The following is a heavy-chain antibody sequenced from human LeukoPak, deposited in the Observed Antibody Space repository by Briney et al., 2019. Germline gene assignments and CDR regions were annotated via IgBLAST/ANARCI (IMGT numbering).Heavy chain of an antibody. CDR3: TTDRGFDYVWGSYRPY. CDR1: GFTFSNAW. V-gene: IGHV3-15*01. Sequence: GGSLRLSCAASGFTFSNAWMSWVRQAPGKGLEWVGRIKSKTDGGTTDYAAPVKGRFTISRDDSKNTLYLQMNSLKTEDTAVYYCTTDRGFDYVWGSYRPYWGQGTLVTVSS. J-gene: IGHJ4*02. D-gene: IGHD3-16*02. CDR2: IKSKTDGGTT.